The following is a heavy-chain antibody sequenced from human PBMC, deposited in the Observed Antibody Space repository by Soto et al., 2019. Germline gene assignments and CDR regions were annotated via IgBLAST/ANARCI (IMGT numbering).Heavy chain of an antibody. V-gene: IGHV1-69*06. CDR2: IIPIFGTA. D-gene: IGHD3-10*01. Sequence: SVKVSCKASGGTFSSYAISWVRQAPGQGLEWMGGIIPIFGTANYAQKFQGRVTITADKSTSTAYMELSSLRSEDTAVYYCARAGWGSGNLPLNYYYYGMDVWGQGTTVTVSS. CDR3: ARAGWGSGNLPLNYYYYGMDV. J-gene: IGHJ6*02. CDR1: GGTFSSYA.